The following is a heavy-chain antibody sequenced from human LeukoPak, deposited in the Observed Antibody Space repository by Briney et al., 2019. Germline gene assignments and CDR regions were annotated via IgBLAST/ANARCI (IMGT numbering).Heavy chain of an antibody. J-gene: IGHJ5*02. CDR2: IYYSGIT. D-gene: IGHD1-26*01. Sequence: PSETLSLTCSVSGGSIRTNGYYWGWIRQTPGKGLEWIGSIYYSGITYYNPSLKSRVTISVDTSRNQFSLKMTSVTAADTAVYCCARDLRSGSYLGPWGQGTLVTVSS. CDR3: ARDLRSGSYLGP. CDR1: GGSIRTNGYY. V-gene: IGHV4-39*07.